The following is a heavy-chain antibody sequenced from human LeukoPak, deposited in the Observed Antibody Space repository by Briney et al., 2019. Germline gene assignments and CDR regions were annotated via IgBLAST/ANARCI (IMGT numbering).Heavy chain of an antibody. CDR1: GFTFDNYA. Sequence: GGALRLSCAASGFTFDNYAMHWVRQAPGRGLEWVSVISADGGSTYYADSVKGRFTITRDNRKNSLYLQMNSLRTEDTALYYCAKDSRPGQWLVTGLDYWGQGTLVTVSS. CDR2: ISADGGST. V-gene: IGHV3-43*02. CDR3: AKDSRPGQWLVTGLDY. D-gene: IGHD6-19*01. J-gene: IGHJ4*02.